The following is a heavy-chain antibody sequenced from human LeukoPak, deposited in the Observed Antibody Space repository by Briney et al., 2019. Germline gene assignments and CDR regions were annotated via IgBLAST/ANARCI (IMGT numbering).Heavy chain of an antibody. CDR3: ARDRPFGSSWYKIGDY. CDR1: GYTFTSYG. Sequence: ASVKVSCKASGYTFTSYGISWVRQAPGQGLEWMGWISAYNGNTKYAQKLQGRGTMTTDTSTSTAYMELRSLRSDDTAVYYCARDRPFGSSWYKIGDYWGQGTLVTVSS. V-gene: IGHV1-18*01. CDR2: ISAYNGNT. J-gene: IGHJ4*02. D-gene: IGHD6-13*01.